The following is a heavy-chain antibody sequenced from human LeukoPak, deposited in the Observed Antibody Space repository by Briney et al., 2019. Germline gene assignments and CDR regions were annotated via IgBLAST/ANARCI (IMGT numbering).Heavy chain of an antibody. CDR3: ARDLGRWPQSGIFGY. D-gene: IGHD5-24*01. J-gene: IGHJ4*02. CDR1: GYTFTSYG. V-gene: IGHV1-8*01. CDR2: MNPNSGNT. Sequence: GASVKVSCKASGYTFTSYGINWVRQATGQGLEWMGWMNPNSGNTGYARKFQGRVTMTRNTSISAAYMELSSLRSEDTAVYYCARDLGRWPQSGIFGYWGQGTLATVSS.